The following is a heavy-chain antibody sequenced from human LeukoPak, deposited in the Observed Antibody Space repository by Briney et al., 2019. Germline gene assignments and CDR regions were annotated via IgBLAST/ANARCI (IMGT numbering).Heavy chain of an antibody. J-gene: IGHJ4*02. D-gene: IGHD3-10*01. V-gene: IGHV4-38-2*02. CDR3: ARAPPRYGSGSYFY. Sequence: SETLSLTCTVSGHSISSGYYWAWIRQPPGKGLEWIGEIYHSGSTNYNPSLKSRVTISVDKSKNQFSLKLSSVTAADTAVYYCARAPPRYGSGSYFYWGQGTLVTVSS. CDR2: IYHSGST. CDR1: GHSISSGYY.